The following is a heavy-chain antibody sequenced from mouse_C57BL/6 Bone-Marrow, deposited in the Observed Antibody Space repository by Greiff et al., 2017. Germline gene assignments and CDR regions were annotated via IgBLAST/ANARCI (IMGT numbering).Heavy chain of an antibody. J-gene: IGHJ1*03. V-gene: IGHV1-19*01. Sequence: EVKLMESGPVLVKPGASVKMSCKASGYTFTDYYMNWVKQSHGKSLEWIGVINPYNGGTSYNQKFKGKATLTVDKSSSTAYMELNSLTSEDSAVYYCALLYDYDGYWYFDVWGTGTTVTVSS. CDR2: INPYNGGT. CDR3: ALLYDYDGYWYFDV. CDR1: GYTFTDYY. D-gene: IGHD2-4*01.